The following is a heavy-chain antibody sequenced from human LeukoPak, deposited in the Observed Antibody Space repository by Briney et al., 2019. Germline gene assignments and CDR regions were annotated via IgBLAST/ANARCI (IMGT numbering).Heavy chain of an antibody. CDR1: GFTFSSYG. Sequence: GGSLRLSCAASGFTFSSYGMHWVRQAPGKGLEWVAFIRYDGSNKYYADSVKGRFTISRDNSKNTLYLQMNSLRAEDTAVYYCAKEGKLLWFGELSSYWYFDLWGRGTLVTVSS. V-gene: IGHV3-30*02. CDR2: IRYDGSNK. D-gene: IGHD3-10*01. CDR3: AKEGKLLWFGELSSYWYFDL. J-gene: IGHJ2*01.